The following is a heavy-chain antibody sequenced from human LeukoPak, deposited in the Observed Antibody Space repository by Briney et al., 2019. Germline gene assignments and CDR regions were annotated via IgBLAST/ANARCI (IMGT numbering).Heavy chain of an antibody. D-gene: IGHD6-19*01. CDR1: GFTLSSYE. J-gene: IGHJ4*02. V-gene: IGHV3-23*01. CDR3: ARNSGWYGIS. CDR2: IEYGESTT. Sequence: GGSLRLSCMVSGFTLSSYEMSWTRQAPGKGLEWVSSIEYGESTTHYADSVRGRFTISRDNYKNTLYLQLTSLSDDDTAVYFCARNSGWYGISWGQGTLVIVSS.